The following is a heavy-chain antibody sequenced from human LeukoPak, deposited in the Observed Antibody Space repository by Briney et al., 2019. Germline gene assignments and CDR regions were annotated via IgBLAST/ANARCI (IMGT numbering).Heavy chain of an antibody. Sequence: ASVKVSCKASGYTFTTYGISWVRQAPGQGLEWMGWISGYNGNTNYAQKFQGRVTMTTDTSTTTAYMDVRSLRSDDTAVYYCARDQGGATSYWGQGTLVTVSS. V-gene: IGHV1-18*01. CDR3: ARDQGGATSY. J-gene: IGHJ4*02. CDR2: ISGYNGNT. D-gene: IGHD1-26*01. CDR1: GYTFTTYG.